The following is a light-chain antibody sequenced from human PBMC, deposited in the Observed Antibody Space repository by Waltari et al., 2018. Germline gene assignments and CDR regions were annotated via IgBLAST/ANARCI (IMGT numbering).Light chain of an antibody. J-gene: IGLJ3*02. CDR2: DVT. Sequence: QSALTQPRSVSGSPGQSVTISCTGTSSDVGGYNYVSWYQQHPGKAPKLLIHDVTKRPSGVPDRFSGSKSGNTASLTISGLQADDEGDYYCCSYAGSYTWVFGGGTKLTVL. V-gene: IGLV2-11*01. CDR3: CSYAGSYTWV. CDR1: SSDVGGYNY.